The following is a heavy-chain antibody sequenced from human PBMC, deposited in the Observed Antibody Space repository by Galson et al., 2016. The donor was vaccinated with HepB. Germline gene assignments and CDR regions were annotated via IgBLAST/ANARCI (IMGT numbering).Heavy chain of an antibody. CDR2: IYYSGST. Sequence: TLSLTCTVSGGSISSSNYYWSWIRQHPGKGLEWIGYIYYSGSTYYNPSLKSRVTMSVDTSKNQFSLKLSSVTAADTAVYYCVSDTAGGVDYWGQGTLVTVSS. D-gene: IGHD1-14*01. CDR1: GGSISSSNYY. CDR3: VSDTAGGVDY. V-gene: IGHV4-31*03. J-gene: IGHJ4*02.